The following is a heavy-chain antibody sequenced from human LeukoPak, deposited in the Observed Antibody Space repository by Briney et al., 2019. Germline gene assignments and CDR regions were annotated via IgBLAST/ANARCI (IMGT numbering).Heavy chain of an antibody. V-gene: IGHV3-23*01. CDR1: GFTVSSNY. CDR2: ISGSGGST. CDR3: AKSLESTNYYYHMDV. D-gene: IGHD2-2*01. Sequence: VGSLRLSCAASGFTVSSNYMSWVRQAPGKGLEWVSAISGSGGSTYYADSVKGRFTISRDNSKNTLYLQTNSLRAEDTAVYYCAKSLESTNYYYHMDVWGKGTTVTISS. J-gene: IGHJ6*03.